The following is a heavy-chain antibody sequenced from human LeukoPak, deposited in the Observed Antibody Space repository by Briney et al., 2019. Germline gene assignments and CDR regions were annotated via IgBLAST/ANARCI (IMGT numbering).Heavy chain of an antibody. Sequence: GGSLRLSCAASGFTFSDYYMSWIRQAPGKSPEWVSYISTTSSFTNYADSVKGRFTISRDNAKNSLYLQMDGLRAEDTAIYYCARAVTRVDYWGQGTLVTVSS. CDR3: ARAVTRVDY. CDR2: ISTTSSFT. D-gene: IGHD4-17*01. CDR1: GFTFSDYY. J-gene: IGHJ4*02. V-gene: IGHV3-11*06.